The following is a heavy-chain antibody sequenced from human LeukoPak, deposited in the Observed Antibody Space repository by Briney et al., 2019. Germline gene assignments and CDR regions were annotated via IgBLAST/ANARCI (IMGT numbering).Heavy chain of an antibody. J-gene: IGHJ4*02. Sequence: GGSLRLSCTASGFTFSSYAMTWVRQAPGQGLEWVSSIGGNGHGTYYADSVRGRFSISRDNSENTLFLQMNSPRAEDTALYYCAKESGNSGTWPQNYFDYWGQGSLVTVSS. V-gene: IGHV3-23*01. CDR3: AKESGNSGTWPQNYFDY. D-gene: IGHD1-1*01. CDR1: GFTFSSYA. CDR2: IGGNGHGT.